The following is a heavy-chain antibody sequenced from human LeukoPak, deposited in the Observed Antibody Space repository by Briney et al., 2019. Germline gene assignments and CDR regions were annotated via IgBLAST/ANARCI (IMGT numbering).Heavy chain of an antibody. Sequence: GGSLRLSCAASGFTFSSYAMHWVRQTPGKGLEWVAVIPYDGSNKYYADSVKGRFTISRDNSKNTLYLQMNSLRAEDTAVYYCARWGGQYDFWSGYYSFDYWGQGTLVTVSS. D-gene: IGHD3-3*01. J-gene: IGHJ4*02. V-gene: IGHV3-30*04. CDR3: ARWGGQYDFWSGYYSFDY. CDR2: IPYDGSNK. CDR1: GFTFSSYA.